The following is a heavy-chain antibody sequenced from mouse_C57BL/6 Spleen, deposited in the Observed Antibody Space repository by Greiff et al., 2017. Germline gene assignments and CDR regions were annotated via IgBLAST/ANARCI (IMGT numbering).Heavy chain of an antibody. J-gene: IGHJ1*03. Sequence: QVQLQQSGAELVKPGASVKISCKASGYAFSSYWMNWVKQRPGKGLEWIGQIYPGDGDTNYNGKFKGKATLTADKSSSTAYMQLSSLTSEDSAVYFCARRTYGSLYWYFDVWGTGTTVTVSS. V-gene: IGHV1-80*01. CDR2: IYPGDGDT. CDR1: GYAFSSYW. D-gene: IGHD1-1*01. CDR3: ARRTYGSLYWYFDV.